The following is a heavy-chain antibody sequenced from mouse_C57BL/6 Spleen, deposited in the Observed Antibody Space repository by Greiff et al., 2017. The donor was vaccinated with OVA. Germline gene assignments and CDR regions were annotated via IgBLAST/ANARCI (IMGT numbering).Heavy chain of an antibody. Sequence: QVQLQQPGAELVRPGSSVKLSCKASGYTFTSYWMDWVKQRPGQGLEWIGNIYPSDSETHYNQKFKDKATLTVDKSSSTAYMQLSSLTSEDSAVYYCARQDYGTPDFDVRGTGTTVTVSS. CDR2: IYPSDSET. CDR1: GYTFTSYW. J-gene: IGHJ1*03. CDR3: ARQDYGTPDFDV. V-gene: IGHV1-61*01. D-gene: IGHD1-1*01.